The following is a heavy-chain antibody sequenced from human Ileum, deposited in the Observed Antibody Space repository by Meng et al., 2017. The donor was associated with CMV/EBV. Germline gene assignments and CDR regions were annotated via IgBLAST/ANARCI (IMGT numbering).Heavy chain of an antibody. V-gene: IGHV3-30*02. CDR2: IRYDGSNK. CDR3: AKDQVLVVVPAASDYYYYGMDV. Sequence: GESLKISCAASGFTFSSYWMSWVRQAPGKGLEWVAFIRYDGSNKYYADSVKGRFTISRDNSKNTLYLQMNSLRAEDTAVYYCAKDQVLVVVPAASDYYYYGMDVWGQGTTVTVSS. D-gene: IGHD2-2*01. J-gene: IGHJ6*02. CDR1: GFTFSSYW.